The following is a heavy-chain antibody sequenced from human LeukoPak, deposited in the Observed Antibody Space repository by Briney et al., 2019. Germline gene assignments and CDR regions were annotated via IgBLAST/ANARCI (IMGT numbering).Heavy chain of an antibody. CDR1: GFTFTNYW. CDR3: ATEMGDY. CDR2: ISSSSSTI. Sequence: GGSLRLSCAASGFTFTNYWMNWVRQAPGKGLEWVSYISSSSSTIYYADSVKGRFTISRDNGKNSLYLQMNSLRAEDTAVYYCATEMGDYWGQGTLVTVSS. J-gene: IGHJ4*02. V-gene: IGHV3-48*01. D-gene: IGHD2-8*01.